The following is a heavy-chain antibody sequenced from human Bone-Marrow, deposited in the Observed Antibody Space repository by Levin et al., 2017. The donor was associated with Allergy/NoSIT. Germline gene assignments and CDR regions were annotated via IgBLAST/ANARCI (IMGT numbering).Heavy chain of an antibody. CDR3: AKGELDYYGSGSYYRNMGSYYYYGMDV. J-gene: IGHJ6*02. D-gene: IGHD3-10*01. CDR1: GFTFSSYA. CDR2: ISGSGGST. V-gene: IGHV3-23*01. Sequence: QRGESLKISCAASGFTFSSYAMSWVRQAPGKGLEWVSAISGSGGSTYYADSVKGRFTISRDNSKNTLYLQMNSLRAEDTAVYYCAKGELDYYGSGSYYRNMGSYYYYGMDVWGQGTTVTVSS.